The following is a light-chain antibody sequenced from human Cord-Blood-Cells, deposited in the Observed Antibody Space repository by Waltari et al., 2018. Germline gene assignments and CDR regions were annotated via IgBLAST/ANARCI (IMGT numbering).Light chain of an antibody. CDR2: GAS. J-gene: IGKJ3*01. Sequence: EIVLTQSPGTLSLSPGERATLSCRASQCVSSSYLAWYQQKPGQAPRLLIYGASSRATGIPDRFSGSGSGTDFTLTISRLEHEDVAVYYCQQYGSSPFTFGPGTKVDIK. V-gene: IGKV3-20*01. CDR1: QCVSSSY. CDR3: QQYGSSPFT.